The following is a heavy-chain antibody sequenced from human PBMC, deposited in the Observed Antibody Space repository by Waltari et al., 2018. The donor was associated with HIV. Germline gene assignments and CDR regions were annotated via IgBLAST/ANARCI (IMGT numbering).Heavy chain of an antibody. V-gene: IGHV1-18*01. CDR1: GYTFTRHG. J-gene: IGHJ5*02. CDR2: IGAYNGDT. CDR3: ARVVVAASHTWFDP. Sequence: QVQLVQSGAEVKKPGASVKVSCKASGYTFTRHGITWVRQAPGQGLEWMGWIGAYNGDTNFAQNLQGRVTMTTDTSTNTVYMELRSLRSDDTAVYYCARVVVAASHTWFDPWGQGTLVTVSS. D-gene: IGHD2-15*01.